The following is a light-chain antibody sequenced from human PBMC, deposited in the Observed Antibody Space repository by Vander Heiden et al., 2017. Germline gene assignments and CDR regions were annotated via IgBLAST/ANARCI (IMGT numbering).Light chain of an antibody. J-gene: IGLJ3*02. CDR1: SSNIGAGYD. V-gene: IGLV1-40*01. CDR2: GNI. CDR3: QSYDTSLSGSRV. Sequence: QSVLTQPPSVSEAPGQRVTISCTGNSSNIGAGYDVQWYQQLPGTAPKLLIFGNINRPSGVPDRFSGSKSGTSASLAITGLQAEDEADYYCQSYDTSLSGSRVFGGGTKLTVL.